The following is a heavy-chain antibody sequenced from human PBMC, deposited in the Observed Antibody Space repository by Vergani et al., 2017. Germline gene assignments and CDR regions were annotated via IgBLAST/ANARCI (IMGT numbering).Heavy chain of an antibody. CDR2: IRDKTYNYAT. Sequence: EVQLVESGGGLVQPGGSLTLSCAASGFTFSGSAMHWVRQTSGKGLEWIGRIRDKTYNYATAYAVSVKGRFIISRDDSKKTAYLQMNSLRAEDTAVYYCARALGYCSSTSCYDWYFDLWGRGTLVTVSS. V-gene: IGHV3-73*02. CDR3: ARALGYCSSTSCYDWYFDL. D-gene: IGHD2-2*01. CDR1: GFTFSGSA. J-gene: IGHJ2*01.